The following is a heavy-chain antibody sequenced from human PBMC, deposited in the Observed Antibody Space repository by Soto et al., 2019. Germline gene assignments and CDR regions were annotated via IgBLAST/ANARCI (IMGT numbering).Heavy chain of an antibody. CDR3: AREVITLGGLIVHFDY. J-gene: IGHJ4*02. Sequence: SGPTLVKPTQTLTLTCTFSGFSLSTSGVGVGWIRQPPGKALEWLAVIYWDDDKRYSPSLKSRLTITKDTSKKQVVLTMTNMDPVDTATYYCAREVITLGGLIVHFDYWGQGTLVTVSS. D-gene: IGHD3-16*02. CDR1: GFSLSTSGVG. V-gene: IGHV2-5*02. CDR2: IYWDDDK.